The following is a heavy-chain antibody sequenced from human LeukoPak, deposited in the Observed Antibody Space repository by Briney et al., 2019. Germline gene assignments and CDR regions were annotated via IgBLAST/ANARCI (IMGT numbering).Heavy chain of an antibody. CDR2: ISGSGGST. Sequence: VSLRLSCAASGFTFSSYAMSWVRQAPGKGLEWGSAISGSGGSTYYADSVMGRFTISRDNSKNTLDLQMNSLSAEDTAVYSCAKDQGDSSGYYLDLSFDYWGQGTLVTVSS. CDR1: GFTFSSYA. CDR3: AKDQGDSSGYYLDLSFDY. V-gene: IGHV3-23*01. D-gene: IGHD3-22*01. J-gene: IGHJ4*02.